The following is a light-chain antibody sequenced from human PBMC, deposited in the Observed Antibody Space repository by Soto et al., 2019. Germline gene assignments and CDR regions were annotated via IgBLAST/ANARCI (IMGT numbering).Light chain of an antibody. Sequence: EIVLTQSPGTLSLSPGERATLSCRASQTINSRYLAWYQQKPGQAPRLLIYGASSRATAIPDRFSGSGSGTDITITIKSLEHEYFSVYYCHHYVNSPPINFDQGTRL. CDR1: QTINSRY. V-gene: IGKV3-20*01. J-gene: IGKJ5*01. CDR2: GAS. CDR3: HHYVNSPPIN.